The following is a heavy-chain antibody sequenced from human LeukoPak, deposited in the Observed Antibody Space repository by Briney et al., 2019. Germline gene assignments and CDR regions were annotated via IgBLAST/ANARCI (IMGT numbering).Heavy chain of an antibody. D-gene: IGHD2-15*01. CDR2: IYHSGST. Sequence: SETLSLTCTVSGGSISSYYWDWIRQAPGKGLEWIGTIYHSGSTEYNPSLKSRVAIFVDTSKNQFSLILHSVAAADTAVYYCARRSEFDNTHYHYFDYWGQGALVTVSS. CDR3: ARRSEFDNTHYHYFDY. V-gene: IGHV4-39*01. CDR1: GGSISSYY. J-gene: IGHJ4*02.